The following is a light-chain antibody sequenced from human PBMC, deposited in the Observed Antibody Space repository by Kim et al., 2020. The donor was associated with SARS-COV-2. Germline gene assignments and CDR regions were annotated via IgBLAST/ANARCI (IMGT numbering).Light chain of an antibody. V-gene: IGKV1-39*01. CDR1: QTITTY. CDR2: GVS. CDR3: QQSYRTPLT. Sequence: DIQMTQSPSSLSASVGDRVIITCRASQTITTYLNWYQQKPGKAPKLLIYGVSGLQSGVPSRFSGSGSGTDFTLTINGLQPEDFATYFCQQSYRTPLTFGGGTKLEI. J-gene: IGKJ4*01.